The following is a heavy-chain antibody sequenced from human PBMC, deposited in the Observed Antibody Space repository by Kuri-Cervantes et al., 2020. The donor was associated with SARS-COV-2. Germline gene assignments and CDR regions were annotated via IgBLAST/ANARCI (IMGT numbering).Heavy chain of an antibody. CDR3: ARLPSYYYYGMDV. CDR1: GGSISSGYY. J-gene: IGHJ6*02. V-gene: IGHV4-39*01. Sequence: GSLRLSCTVSGGSISSGYYWGWIRQTPGKGLEWIGSIYYSGSTYYNPSLKSRVTISVDTSKNQFSLKLSSVTAADTAVYYCARLPSYYYYGMDVWGQGTTVTVSS. CDR2: IYYSGST.